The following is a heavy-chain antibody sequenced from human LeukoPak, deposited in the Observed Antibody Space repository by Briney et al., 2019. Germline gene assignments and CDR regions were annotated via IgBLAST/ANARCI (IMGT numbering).Heavy chain of an antibody. V-gene: IGHV1-2*06. CDR3: ACRSSSGLEAWDY. D-gene: IGHD6-6*01. CDR1: GYTFTGYY. CDR2: INPNSGGT. Sequence: ASVKVSCKASGYTFTGYYMHWVRQAPGQGLEWMGRINPNSGGTNYAQQFQGRVTMTRDTSISTAYMELSRLRSDDTAVYYCACRSSSGLEAWDYWGQGTLVTVSS. J-gene: IGHJ4*02.